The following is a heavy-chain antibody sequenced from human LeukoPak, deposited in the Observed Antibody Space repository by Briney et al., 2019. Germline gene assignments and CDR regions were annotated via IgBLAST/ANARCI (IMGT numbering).Heavy chain of an antibody. CDR2: INWNSDSI. D-gene: IGHD3-9*01. J-gene: IGHJ4*02. Sequence: PGGSLRLSCAVSGFTFDDYAMHWVRQVPGKGLEWVSGINWNSDSIGYADSVKGRFTTSRDNAKNSLYLQMNSLRAEDTAVYYCARELRYFDSSFDYWGQGTLVTVSS. V-gene: IGHV3-9*01. CDR1: GFTFDDYA. CDR3: ARELRYFDSSFDY.